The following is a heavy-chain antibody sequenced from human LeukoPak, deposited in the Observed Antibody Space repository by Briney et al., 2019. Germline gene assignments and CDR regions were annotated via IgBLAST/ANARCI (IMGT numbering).Heavy chain of an antibody. Sequence: ASVKVSCKASGYTFTDYYMHWVRQAPGQGLEWMGWINPNSGGTNYAQKFQGRVTMTRDTSISTAYMELSRLRSDDTAVYYCARSFYDSRGYYFLFDYWGQGSLVTVSS. D-gene: IGHD3-22*01. V-gene: IGHV1-2*02. CDR1: GYTFTDYY. CDR3: ARSFYDSRGYYFLFDY. CDR2: INPNSGGT. J-gene: IGHJ4*02.